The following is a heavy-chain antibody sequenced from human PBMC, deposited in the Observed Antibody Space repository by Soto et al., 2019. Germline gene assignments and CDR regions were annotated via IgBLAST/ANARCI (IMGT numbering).Heavy chain of an antibody. CDR3: AKERGYSTFYFDY. V-gene: IGHV3-30*18. J-gene: IGHJ4*02. D-gene: IGHD6-13*01. Sequence: QVQLVESGEGVVQPGRSLRLSCAASGFTFSSYGMHWVRQAPGKGLEWVAVISYDGSNKYYADSVKGRFTISRDNSKNTLYLKMNSLRAEDTAVYYCAKERGYSTFYFDYWGQGTLVTVSS. CDR2: ISYDGSNK. CDR1: GFTFSSYG.